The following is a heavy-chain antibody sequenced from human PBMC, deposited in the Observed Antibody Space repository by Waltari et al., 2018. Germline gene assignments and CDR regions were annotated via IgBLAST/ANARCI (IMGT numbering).Heavy chain of an antibody. Sequence: QVQLQESGPGLVKPSETLSITCAVSGYSISSGYYWGWIRQPPGKGLEWIGSIYHSGSTYYNPSLKSRVTISVDTSKNQFSLKLSSVTAADTAVYYCARWVGYGDLYFFDYWGQGTLVTVSS. J-gene: IGHJ4*02. CDR3: ARWVGYGDLYFFDY. D-gene: IGHD4-17*01. CDR1: GYSISSGYY. CDR2: IYHSGST. V-gene: IGHV4-38-2*01.